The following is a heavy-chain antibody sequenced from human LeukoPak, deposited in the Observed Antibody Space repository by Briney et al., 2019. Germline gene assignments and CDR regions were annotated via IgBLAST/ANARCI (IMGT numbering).Heavy chain of an antibody. D-gene: IGHD1-26*01. J-gene: IGHJ4*02. CDR2: INPSSGGT. CDR3: ARASTRELLY. CDR1: GYTFTDYY. V-gene: IGHV1-2*02. Sequence: ASVKVSCKASGYTFTDYYINWVRQAPGQGLEWMGWINPSSGGTNYAQKFQGRVTMTRDTSISTAYMELSRLRSDDTAVYYCARASTRELLYWGQGTLVTVSS.